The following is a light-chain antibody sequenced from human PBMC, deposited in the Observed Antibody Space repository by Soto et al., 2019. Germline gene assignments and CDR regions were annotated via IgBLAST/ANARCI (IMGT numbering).Light chain of an antibody. CDR3: CSYTRGGTLI. V-gene: IGLV2-14*01. CDR2: DVS. J-gene: IGLJ1*01. Sequence: QSALTQPASVSGSPGQSITISCVGTSSDIGDYNYVSWYQQHPGKVPKVIIFDVSNRPSGVFYRFSGTKSGNTASLTVSGLQAEDEAHYYCCSYTRGGTLIFGTGTKVTVL. CDR1: SSDIGDYNY.